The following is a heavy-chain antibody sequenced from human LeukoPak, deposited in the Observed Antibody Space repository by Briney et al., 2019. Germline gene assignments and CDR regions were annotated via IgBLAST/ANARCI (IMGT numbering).Heavy chain of an antibody. D-gene: IGHD4-17*01. J-gene: IGHJ4*02. CDR1: GYTLTELS. CDR3: ATDGYSATVTPGRGWKFDY. CDR2: FDPEDGET. V-gene: IGHV1-24*01. Sequence: ASVKVSCKVSGYTLTELSMHWVRQAPGKGLEWMGGFDPEDGETIYAQKFQGRVTMTEDTSTDTAYMELSSLRSEDTAVYYCATDGYSATVTPGRGWKFDYWGQGTLVTVSS.